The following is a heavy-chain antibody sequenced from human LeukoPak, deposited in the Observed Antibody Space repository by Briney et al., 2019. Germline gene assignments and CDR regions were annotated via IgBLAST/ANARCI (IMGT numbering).Heavy chain of an antibody. CDR3: ARVGDYGVLY. J-gene: IGHJ4*02. V-gene: IGHV3-48*03. CDR1: GFTFSSYE. D-gene: IGHD4-17*01. Sequence: GGSLRLSCAASGFTFSSYEMNWVRQAPGKWLEWVSYISSSGSTIYYADSVKGRFTISRDNAKNSLYLQMNSLRAEDTAVYYCARVGDYGVLYWGQGTLVTVSS. CDR2: ISSSGSTI.